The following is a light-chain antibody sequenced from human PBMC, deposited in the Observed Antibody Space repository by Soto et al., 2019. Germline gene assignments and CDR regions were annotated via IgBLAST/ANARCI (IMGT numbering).Light chain of an antibody. CDR2: GAS. V-gene: IGKV3-15*01. CDR3: QHDNKWPRQLA. CDR1: QSVRSY. Sequence: EMGFPRCLAPRSLCLGERGTVSGWAIQSVRSYVAWYQQKPGQAPRLLMYGASSRATGVQTRFSGMGSGTVFSLTITSLLSEDFALYFWQHDNKWPRQLAFSGGTKVDI. J-gene: IGKJ4*01.